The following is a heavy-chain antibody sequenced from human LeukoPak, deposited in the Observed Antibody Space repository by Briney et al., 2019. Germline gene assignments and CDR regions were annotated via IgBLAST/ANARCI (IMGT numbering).Heavy chain of an antibody. J-gene: IGHJ4*02. V-gene: IGHV1-18*01. CDR2: ISAYNGDT. D-gene: IGHD2-15*01. Sequence: ASVKVSCKASGYTFTSYGISWVRQAPGQGLEWMGWISAYNGDTNYAQKLQGRVTMTIDTSTSTAYMELRSLRSDDTAVYYCARTRYCSGGSCLDYWGQGTLVTASS. CDR1: GYTFTSYG. CDR3: ARTRYCSGGSCLDY.